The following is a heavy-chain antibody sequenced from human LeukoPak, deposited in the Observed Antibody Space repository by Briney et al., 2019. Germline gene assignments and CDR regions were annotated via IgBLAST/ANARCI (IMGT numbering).Heavy chain of an antibody. V-gene: IGHV4-4*07. J-gene: IGHJ4*02. CDR1: GGSISSYF. CDR2: IYPSGST. Sequence: SETLSLTCTVSGGSISSYFWSWIRQPAGKGLEWIGRIYPSGSTNYNPSLKSRVTISVDTSKNQFSLKLSSVTAADTAVYYCARAHDYYDSSGYYYGWGQGTLVTVSS. CDR3: ARAHDYYDSSGYYYG. D-gene: IGHD3-22*01.